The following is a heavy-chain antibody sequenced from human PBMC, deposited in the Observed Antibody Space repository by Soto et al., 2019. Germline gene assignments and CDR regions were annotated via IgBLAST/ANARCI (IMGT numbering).Heavy chain of an antibody. CDR2: VLYDGRNK. J-gene: IGHJ4*02. CDR1: GFTFSSYG. Sequence: QVQLVESGGGVVQPGRSLRLSCAASGFTFSSYGMHWVRQAPGKGLEWVAVVLYDGRNKYYADSVKGRFTISRDNSKNTVYLQMNSLRAEDTAVYYCANAGYYDSSGYYELDYWGQGTLVTVSS. CDR3: ANAGYYDSSGYYELDY. V-gene: IGHV3-30*18. D-gene: IGHD3-22*01.